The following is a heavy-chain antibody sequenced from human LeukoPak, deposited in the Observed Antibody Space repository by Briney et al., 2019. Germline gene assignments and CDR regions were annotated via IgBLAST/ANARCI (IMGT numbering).Heavy chain of an antibody. CDR1: EIIFDTYW. V-gene: IGHV3-7*03. J-gene: IGHJ6*04. Sequence: GGSLRLSCTASEIIFDTYWMSWVRQAPGKGLEWVANIKQDGSEKYYVDSVKGRFTISRDDANYSLYLQMNSLRAEDTAVYYCARKAYGMDVWGKGTTVTVSS. CDR2: IKQDGSEK. CDR3: ARKAYGMDV.